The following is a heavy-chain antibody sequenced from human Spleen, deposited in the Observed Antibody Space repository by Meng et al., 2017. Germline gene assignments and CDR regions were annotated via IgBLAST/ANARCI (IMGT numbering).Heavy chain of an antibody. CDR2: IRGSGIHRSDERT. CDR1: GFTFSAYA. D-gene: IGHD3-10*01. Sequence: GESLKISCAASGFTFSAYAMTWVRQVPGTGPDWVSVIRGSGIHRSDERTYYAESVKGRFTISRDNSKTTLYLQMHSLRVEDTAIYYCASIPLWFTNDAFDIWGQGTMVTVSS. J-gene: IGHJ3*02. V-gene: IGHV3-23*01. CDR3: ASIPLWFTNDAFDI.